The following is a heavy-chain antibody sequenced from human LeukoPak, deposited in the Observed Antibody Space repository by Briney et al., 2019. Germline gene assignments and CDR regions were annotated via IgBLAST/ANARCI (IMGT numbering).Heavy chain of an antibody. CDR1: GGSFSGYY. J-gene: IGHJ6*02. Sequence: SETLSLTCAVYGGSFSGYYWSWIRQPPGKGLEWIGEINHSGSTNYNPSLKSRVTISVDTSKNQFSLRLSSVTAADTAVYYCKYYYYGMDVWGQGTTVTVSS. CDR2: INHSGST. CDR3: KYYYYGMDV. V-gene: IGHV4-34*01.